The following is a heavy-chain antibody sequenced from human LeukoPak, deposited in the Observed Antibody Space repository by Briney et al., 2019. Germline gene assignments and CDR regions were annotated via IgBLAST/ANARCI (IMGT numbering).Heavy chain of an antibody. D-gene: IGHD5-24*01. Sequence: TSETLSLTCTVSGVSISSSSYCWGWIRQPPGKGLEWIGSICYSGSTFYNPSLKSRVTLSVDTSKNQLSLELSSVTAADTALYYCARTENYIPEDCFDPWGQGTLVTVSS. J-gene: IGHJ5*02. CDR1: GVSISSSSYC. V-gene: IGHV4-39*01. CDR3: ARTENYIPEDCFDP. CDR2: ICYSGST.